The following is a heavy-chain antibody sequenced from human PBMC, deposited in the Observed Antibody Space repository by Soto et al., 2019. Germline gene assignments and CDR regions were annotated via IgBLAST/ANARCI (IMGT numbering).Heavy chain of an antibody. CDR2: IYHTGRT. CDR1: GGSFSGYY. D-gene: IGHD6-6*01. V-gene: IGHV4-34*01. CDR3: ARALVGRGSSSYFQH. J-gene: IGHJ1*01. Sequence: QVQLQQWGAGLLKPSETLSLTCAVYGGSFSGYYWSWIRQPPGKGLEWIGEIYHTGRTNYNPALKSRVTISVDTSKNQFSLKLSSVTAADTAVYYCARALVGRGSSSYFQHWGQGTLVTVSS.